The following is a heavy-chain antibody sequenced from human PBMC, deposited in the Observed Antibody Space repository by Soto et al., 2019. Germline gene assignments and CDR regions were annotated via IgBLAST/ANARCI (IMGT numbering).Heavy chain of an antibody. J-gene: IGHJ6*02. V-gene: IGHV3-23*01. CDR2: ISGSGGYT. Sequence: GGSLRLSCAASGFTVSEYAMSWVRQPPGKGLEWVSAISGSGGYTYYADAVRGRFTISRDNSKNTVFLQMNSLRAEDTAVYYCRQSSSSRPDFAYRMDVWGQGTTVTVSS. D-gene: IGHD6-6*01. CDR1: GFTVSEYA. CDR3: RQSSSSRPDFAYRMDV.